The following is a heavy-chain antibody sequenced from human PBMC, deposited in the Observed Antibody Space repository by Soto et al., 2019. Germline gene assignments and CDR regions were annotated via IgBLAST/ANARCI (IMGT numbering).Heavy chain of an antibody. CDR3: AKDISRYDFWSGLPNY. CDR1: GFTFSRYS. CDR2: ISSSSNSI. V-gene: IGHV3-48*01. D-gene: IGHD3-3*01. J-gene: IGHJ4*02. Sequence: GGSLRLSCAASGFTFSRYSMNWVRQAPGKGLEWVSYISSSSNSIYYADSVKGRFTISRDNAKNSLYLQMNSLRTEDTALYYCAKDISRYDFWSGLPNYWGQGTLVTVSS.